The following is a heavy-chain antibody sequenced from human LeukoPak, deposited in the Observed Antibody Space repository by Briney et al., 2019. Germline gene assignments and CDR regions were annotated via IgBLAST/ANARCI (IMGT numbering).Heavy chain of an antibody. V-gene: IGHV1-2*04. CDR2: INPNSGGT. CDR3: ARCSSTSCYFGMDV. J-gene: IGHJ6*02. CDR1: GYTFTGYY. D-gene: IGHD2-2*01. Sequence: GASVKVSRKASGYTFTGYYMHWVRQAPGQGLEWMGWINPNSGGTNYAQKFQGWVTMTRDTSISTAYMELSRLRSDDTAVYYCARCSSTSCYFGMDVWGQGTTVTVSS.